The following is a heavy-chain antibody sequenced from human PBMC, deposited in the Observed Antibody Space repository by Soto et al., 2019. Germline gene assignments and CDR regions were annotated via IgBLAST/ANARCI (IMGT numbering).Heavy chain of an antibody. J-gene: IGHJ6*02. D-gene: IGHD1-26*01. V-gene: IGHV1-18*01. CDR2: ISTYNGDT. Sequence: QVQLVQSGPEVKKPGASVKVSCEASGYTFTTSGISWVRQAPGQGLEWMGWISTYNGDTNSAQKFQGRVTMTADTSTGTVYMELIRLKSYDTAVYYCARQGSWQYYYYGLDVWGQGTTVTVSS. CDR3: ARQGSWQYYYYGLDV. CDR1: GYTFTTSG.